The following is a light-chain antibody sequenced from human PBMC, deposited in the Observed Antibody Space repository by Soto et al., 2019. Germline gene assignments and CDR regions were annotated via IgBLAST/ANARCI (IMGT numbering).Light chain of an antibody. CDR3: QHYYERPLT. CDR2: GAS. Sequence: EIVMTQSPATLSVSPGERATLSCRASQSISTNLAWYQQKPGQGPRLLIFGASTRATGIPARFSGSGSGTDFTLTISSLQSEDFAVYFCQHYYERPLTFGGGTKVDIK. V-gene: IGKV3-15*01. J-gene: IGKJ4*01. CDR1: QSISTN.